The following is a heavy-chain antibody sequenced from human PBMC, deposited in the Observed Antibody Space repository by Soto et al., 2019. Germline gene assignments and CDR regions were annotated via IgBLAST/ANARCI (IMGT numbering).Heavy chain of an antibody. CDR2: IYYSGST. D-gene: IGHD2-21*02. Sequence: PSETLSLTCTVSGGSISSSSYYWGWIRQPPGKGLEWIGSIYYSGSTYYNPSLKSRVTISVDTSKNQFSLKLSSVTAADTAVYYCATYREYCGGDCYRNWFDPWGQGTLVTVSS. J-gene: IGHJ5*02. V-gene: IGHV4-39*01. CDR3: ATYREYCGGDCYRNWFDP. CDR1: GGSISSSSYY.